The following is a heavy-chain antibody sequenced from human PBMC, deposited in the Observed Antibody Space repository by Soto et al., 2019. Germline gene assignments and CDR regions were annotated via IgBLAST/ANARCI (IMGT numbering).Heavy chain of an antibody. J-gene: IGHJ6*02. V-gene: IGHV4-34*01. Sequence: SETLSLTCAVYGGSFSGYYWSWIRQPPGKGLEWIGEINHSGSTNYNPSLKSRVTISVDTSKNQFSLKLSSVTAADTAVYYCARGVYSYGYYYYYGMDGWGQGTTVTVSS. CDR2: INHSGST. CDR1: GGSFSGYY. D-gene: IGHD5-18*01. CDR3: ARGVYSYGYYYYYGMDG.